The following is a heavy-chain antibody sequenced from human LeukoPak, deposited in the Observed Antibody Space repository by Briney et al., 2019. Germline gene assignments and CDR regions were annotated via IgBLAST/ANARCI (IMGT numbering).Heavy chain of an antibody. CDR3: ARASNWKYDY. V-gene: IGHV3-74*01. J-gene: IGHJ4*02. D-gene: IGHD1-20*01. CDR1: GFTFTTYW. CDR2: SNSDGSST. Sequence: GGSLRLSCAASGFTFTTYWKHWVRQAPGKGLVWVSRSNSDGSSTSYADSVKGRFTISRDNAKNTLYLQMNSLRAEDTAVYYCARASNWKYDYWGQGTLVTVSS.